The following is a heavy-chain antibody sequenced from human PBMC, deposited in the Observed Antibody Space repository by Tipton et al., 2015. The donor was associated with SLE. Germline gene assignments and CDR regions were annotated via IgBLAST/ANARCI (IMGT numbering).Heavy chain of an antibody. CDR3: CRDVPSSGYPQNLFDP. V-gene: IGHV4-61*01. D-gene: IGHD5-12*01. Sequence: GLVKPSETLSLTCTVSGVSDDYFTTYYWNWIRQPPGKGLEWIGHIYDSGTTNYNPSLQSRVSISFDKSKKQVSLKLASVTPADTALYFCCRDVPSSGYPQNLFDPWGQGTLVTVSS. J-gene: IGHJ5*02. CDR1: GVSDDYFTTYY. CDR2: IYDSGTT.